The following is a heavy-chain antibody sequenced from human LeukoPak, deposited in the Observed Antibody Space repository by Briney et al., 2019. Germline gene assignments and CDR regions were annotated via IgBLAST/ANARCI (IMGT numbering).Heavy chain of an antibody. CDR1: GYTFTGYY. D-gene: IGHD6-19*01. V-gene: IGHV1-2*06. CDR2: INPNSGGT. J-gene: IGHJ4*02. CDR3: ARDRGSGWYVDY. Sequence: ASVKVSCKASGYTFTGYYMHWVRQAPGQGLEWMGRINPNSGGTNYAQKFQGRVTMTRDTSISTAYIELSRLRSDDTAVYYCARDRGSGWYVDYWGQGTLVTVSS.